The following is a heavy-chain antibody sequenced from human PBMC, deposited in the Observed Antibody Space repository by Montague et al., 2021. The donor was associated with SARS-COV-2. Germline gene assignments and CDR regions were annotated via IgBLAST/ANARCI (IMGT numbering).Heavy chain of an antibody. V-gene: IGHV4-4*02. CDR2: IFHSGST. Sequence: SETLSLTCAVSGGSISSDNWWSWVRQSPGKGLEWIGEIFHSGSTNYNPSLKSRVTMSVDKSKNDFSLKLSPVTAADTAMYYCARRITMVRGVTKRKNWFDPWGRGILVTVSS. D-gene: IGHD3-10*01. J-gene: IGHJ5*02. CDR3: ARRITMVRGVTKRKNWFDP. CDR1: GGSISSDNW.